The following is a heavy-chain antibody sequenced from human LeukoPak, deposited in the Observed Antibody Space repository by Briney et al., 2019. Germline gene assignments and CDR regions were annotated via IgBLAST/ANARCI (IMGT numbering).Heavy chain of an antibody. D-gene: IGHD5-18*01. Sequence: PGGSLRLSCAASGFTLSTYNMNWVRQAPGKGLEWVSSISSSSSYIHYADSVKGRFTISRDNAKNSLYLQMNSLRAEDTAVYYCARDRRGYSYTYLRPLNFDYWGQGTLVTVSS. CDR1: GFTLSTYN. V-gene: IGHV3-21*01. CDR3: ARDRRGYSYTYLRPLNFDY. J-gene: IGHJ4*02. CDR2: ISSSSSYI.